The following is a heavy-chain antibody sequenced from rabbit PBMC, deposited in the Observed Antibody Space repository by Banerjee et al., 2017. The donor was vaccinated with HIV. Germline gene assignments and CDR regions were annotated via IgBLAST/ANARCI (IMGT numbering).Heavy chain of an antibody. D-gene: IGHD7-1*01. CDR2: VDTGSTSRT. V-gene: IGHV1S40*01. CDR3: AREDYAGYGFFNL. J-gene: IGHJ4*01. Sequence: VESGGGLVKPGASLTLTCKASGFSFSSGLPMCWVRQAPGKGLEWIASVDTGSTSRTYYATWAKGRFILSKTSSTTVTLQMTSLTAADTATYFCAREDYAGYGFFNLWGPGTLVTVS. CDR1: GFSFSSGLP.